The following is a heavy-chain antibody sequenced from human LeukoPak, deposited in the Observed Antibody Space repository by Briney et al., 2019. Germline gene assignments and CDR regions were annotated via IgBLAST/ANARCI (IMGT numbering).Heavy chain of an antibody. Sequence: SETLSLTCTVSGYSISSGYYWGWIRQPPGKGLEWIGSIYHSGSTYYNPSLKSRVTISVDTSKNQFSLKLSSVTAADTAVYYCARDGITMVRGVIIDNWFDPWGQGTLVTVSS. CDR2: IYHSGST. CDR1: GYSISSGYY. D-gene: IGHD3-10*01. CDR3: ARDGITMVRGVIIDNWFDP. J-gene: IGHJ5*02. V-gene: IGHV4-38-2*02.